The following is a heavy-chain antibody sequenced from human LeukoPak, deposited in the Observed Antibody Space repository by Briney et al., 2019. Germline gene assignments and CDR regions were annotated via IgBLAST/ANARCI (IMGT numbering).Heavy chain of an antibody. Sequence: SGGSLRLSCAASGFTFSNAWMSWVRQAPGRGLEWVGRIKSKTDGGTTDYAAHVKDRFTFSRDDSKNTLYLQMNNLQTEDTAVYYCTTSMSGYDFLFDYWGKGTLVTVSS. CDR3: TTSMSGYDFLFDY. CDR2: IKSKTDGGTT. D-gene: IGHD5-12*01. CDR1: GFTFSNAW. J-gene: IGHJ4*02. V-gene: IGHV3-15*01.